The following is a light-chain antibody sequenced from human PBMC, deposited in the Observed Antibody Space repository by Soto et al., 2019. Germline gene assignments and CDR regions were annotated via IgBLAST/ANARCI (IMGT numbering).Light chain of an antibody. Sequence: QSALTQPRSVSGSPGQSVTLSCTGTSSDVGGSKYVSWYQQHPGKAPKLMIYDVSKRPSGVPDRFSGSKSGNTASLTISGLQAEDEADYYCCSYAGSYTVMFDGGTKVTVL. CDR2: DVS. CDR1: SSDVGGSKY. J-gene: IGLJ3*02. CDR3: CSYAGSYTVM. V-gene: IGLV2-11*01.